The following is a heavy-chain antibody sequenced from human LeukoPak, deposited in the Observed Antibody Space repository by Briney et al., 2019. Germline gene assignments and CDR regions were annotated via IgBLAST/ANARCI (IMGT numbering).Heavy chain of an antibody. CDR2: INHSGGT. J-gene: IGHJ6*03. CDR1: GGSVTGFS. Sequence: SETLSLTCAVYGGSVTGFSWSWIRQSPVKGLESIGAINHSGGTNYSPCLLSRVTLSLDTSKNQFSLTLTSVTAADTAVYYCVRGRNVKWVPGVGGNPRASRYYYYMDVWGKGTTVTVSS. CDR3: VRGRNVKWVPGVGGNPRASRYYYYMDV. V-gene: IGHV4-34*01. D-gene: IGHD4-23*01.